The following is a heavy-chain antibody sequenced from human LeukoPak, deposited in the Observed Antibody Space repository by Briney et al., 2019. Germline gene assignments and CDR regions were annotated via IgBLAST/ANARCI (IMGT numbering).Heavy chain of an antibody. CDR2: IHYSGST. CDR3: ARDGGDYGDYEGYFDY. V-gene: IGHV4-59*01. Sequence: SETLSLTCTVSGDSIRSYHWNWIRQPPEKGLEWIGYIHYSGSTNYNPSLKSRHTLSIDTSKNQFSLSLTSVTAADTAVYFCARDGGDYGDYEGYFDYWGQGALVTVSS. CDR1: GDSIRSYH. D-gene: IGHD4-17*01. J-gene: IGHJ4*02.